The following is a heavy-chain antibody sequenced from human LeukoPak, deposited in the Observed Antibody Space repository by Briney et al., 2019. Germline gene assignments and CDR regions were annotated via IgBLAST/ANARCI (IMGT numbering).Heavy chain of an antibody. D-gene: IGHD1-26*01. CDR3: ARASVGAKIRYSFDY. CDR1: GYTFTSYD. CDR2: MNPNSGNT. Sequence: ASVKVSCKASGYTFTSYDINWVRQATGQGLEWMGWMNPNSGNTGCAQKFQGRVTMTRNTSISTAYMELSSLRSEDTAVYYCARASVGAKIRYSFDYWGQGTLVTVSS. V-gene: IGHV1-8*01. J-gene: IGHJ4*02.